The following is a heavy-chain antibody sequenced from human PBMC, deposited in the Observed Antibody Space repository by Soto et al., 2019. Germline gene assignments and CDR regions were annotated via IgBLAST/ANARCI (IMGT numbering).Heavy chain of an antibody. CDR1: GFTFSSYG. CDR3: AKDQTYSDSSGYPGY. V-gene: IGHV3-30*18. D-gene: IGHD3-22*01. J-gene: IGHJ4*02. Sequence: GGSLRLSCSASGFTFSSYGMHWVRQAPGKGLEWVAVIAYDGSNKYYTDSVNGRFTISTDNSKNTLYLQKNRLRAEETAVYYCAKDQTYSDSSGYPGYWGQGTLVTVSS. CDR2: IAYDGSNK.